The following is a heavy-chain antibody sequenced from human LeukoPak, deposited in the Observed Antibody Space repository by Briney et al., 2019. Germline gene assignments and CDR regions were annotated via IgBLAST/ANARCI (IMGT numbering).Heavy chain of an antibody. J-gene: IGHJ4*02. CDR1: GFTFTNYW. CDR2: IKQDGSEK. V-gene: IGHV3-7*01. CDR3: ARYSHKTVTTRIDY. Sequence: PGGSLRLSCAASGFTFTNYWMSWVRQAPGKGLEWVANIKQDGSEKYYVDSVKGRFTISRDNAKNSLYLQMNSLRAEDTAVYYCARYSHKTVTTRIDYWGQGTLVTVSS. D-gene: IGHD4-17*01.